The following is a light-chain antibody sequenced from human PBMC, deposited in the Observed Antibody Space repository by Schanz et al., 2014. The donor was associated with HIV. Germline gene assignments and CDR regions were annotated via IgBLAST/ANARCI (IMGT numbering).Light chain of an antibody. Sequence: QSVFTQPPSASETPGQRVTISCSGSSSNVGSNAVNWYHHLPGAAPKLLIYSNNQRPSGVPDRFSGSKSGTSASLAISGLQSEDEADYYCAAWDVNLNGPVFGGGTKLTVL. CDR3: AAWDVNLNGPV. CDR1: SSNVGSNA. V-gene: IGLV1-44*01. J-gene: IGLJ2*01. CDR2: SNN.